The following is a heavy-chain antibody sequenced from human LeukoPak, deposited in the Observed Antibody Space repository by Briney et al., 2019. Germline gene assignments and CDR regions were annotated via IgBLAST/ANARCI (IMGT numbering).Heavy chain of an antibody. J-gene: IGHJ4*02. Sequence: SLRLSCAASGFTFSSYAMHWVRQAPGKGLEWVAVISYDGSNKYYADSVKGRFTISRDNSKNTLYLQMNSLRAEDTAVYYCARESRGGSFDYWGQGTLVTVSS. V-gene: IGHV3-30*04. CDR1: GFTFSSYA. CDR2: ISYDGSNK. CDR3: ARESRGGSFDY.